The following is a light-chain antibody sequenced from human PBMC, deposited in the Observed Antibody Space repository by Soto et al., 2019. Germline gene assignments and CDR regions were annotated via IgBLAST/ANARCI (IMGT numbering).Light chain of an antibody. CDR2: DAS. J-gene: IGKJ1*01. V-gene: IGKV1-5*01. CDR1: QSISIW. Sequence: DIKMTQSPSTLSASVGDRVTITCRARQSISIWLAWYQQKPGKAPKLLIYDASILESGVPSRFSGSGSGTEYTLTISSLQPDDFATYYCQQYNSYRTFGQGTKVDIK. CDR3: QQYNSYRT.